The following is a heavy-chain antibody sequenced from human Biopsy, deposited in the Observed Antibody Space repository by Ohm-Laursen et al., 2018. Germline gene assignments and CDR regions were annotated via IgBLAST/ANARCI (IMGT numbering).Heavy chain of an antibody. Sequence: TLSLTCTVSGGSISIGGSYWRWIRQHPGKGLEWIGYIYYNGNTNYNPSLKSRVSMSVDTSKNQFSLKLSSVTVADTAVYFCARDRGQNYFDYWGQGIPVTVSS. CDR2: IYYNGNT. CDR3: ARDRGQNYFDY. J-gene: IGHJ4*02. CDR1: GGSISIGGSY. V-gene: IGHV4-31*03.